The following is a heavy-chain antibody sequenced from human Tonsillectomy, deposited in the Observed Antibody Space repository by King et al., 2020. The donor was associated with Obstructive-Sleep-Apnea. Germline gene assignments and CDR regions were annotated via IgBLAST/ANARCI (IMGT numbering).Heavy chain of an antibody. CDR1: GFIFDDYG. CDR2: ISGNNGDI. J-gene: IGHJ4*02. Sequence: VQLVESGGGVVQPGRSLRLSCAASGFIFDDYGMHWVRQVPGKGVEWVSHISGNNGDIAYADSVKGRFTISRDNAKNSLYLQMNSLRPEDTALYYCAKGGGSGSYYTYYFDNWGQGTLVTVSS. V-gene: IGHV3-9*01. D-gene: IGHD3-10*01. CDR3: AKGGGSGSYYTYYFDN.